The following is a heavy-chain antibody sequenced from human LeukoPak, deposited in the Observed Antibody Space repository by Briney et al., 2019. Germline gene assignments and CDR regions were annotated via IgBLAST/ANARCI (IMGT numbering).Heavy chain of an antibody. CDR1: GGSISSYY. D-gene: IGHD3-22*01. J-gene: IGHJ3*02. Sequence: SETLSLTCTVSGGSISSYYWSWIRQPPGKGLEWIGYIYHSGSTYYNPSLKSRVTISVDRSKNQFSLKLSSVTAADTAVYYCARDGYYDSSGYYYGAFDIWGQGTMVTVSS. CDR3: ARDGYYDSSGYYYGAFDI. CDR2: IYHSGST. V-gene: IGHV4-59*12.